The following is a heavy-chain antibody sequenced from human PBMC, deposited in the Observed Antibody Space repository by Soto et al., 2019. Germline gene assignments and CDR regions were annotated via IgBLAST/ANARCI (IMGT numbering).Heavy chain of an antibody. CDR2: IIPILGIA. CDR3: ARAPLPDWNDVPYGMDV. CDR1: GGTFSSYT. D-gene: IGHD1-1*01. Sequence: QVQLVQSGAEVKKPGSSVKVSCKASGGTFSSYTISWVRQAPGQGLEWMGRIIPILGIANYAQKFQGRVTITADKSTSTAYMELSSLRSEDTAVYYCARAPLPDWNDVPYGMDVWGQGTTVTVSS. V-gene: IGHV1-69*02. J-gene: IGHJ6*02.